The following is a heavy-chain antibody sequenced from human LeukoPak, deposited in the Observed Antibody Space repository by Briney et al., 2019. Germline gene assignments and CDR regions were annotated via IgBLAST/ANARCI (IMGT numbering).Heavy chain of an antibody. Sequence: GGSLRLSCAASGFAFSPYAMNGVRQAPGKGLEWVSFITGDSNTIYHADSMKGRFTVSRDNAENSLYLQMNSLSAEDTAVYYCARDRMGGSFDYWGQGTLVTVSS. D-gene: IGHD2-15*01. J-gene: IGHJ4*02. CDR3: ARDRMGGSFDY. CDR1: GFAFSPYA. CDR2: ITGDSNTI. V-gene: IGHV3-48*01.